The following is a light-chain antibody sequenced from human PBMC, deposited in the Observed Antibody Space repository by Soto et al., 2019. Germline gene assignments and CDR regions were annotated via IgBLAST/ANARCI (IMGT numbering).Light chain of an antibody. CDR2: GAS. CDR3: QQYNNWPRT. CDR1: QSVSSN. V-gene: IGKV3-15*01. Sequence: EIVMTQSPGTLSVSPGERATLSCRASQSVSSNLAWYQQKPGQAPRLLIYGASTRATGIPARFSGSRSGTEFTLTTSSLQSEDFADYYCQQYNNWPRTFGQGTKVEIK. J-gene: IGKJ1*01.